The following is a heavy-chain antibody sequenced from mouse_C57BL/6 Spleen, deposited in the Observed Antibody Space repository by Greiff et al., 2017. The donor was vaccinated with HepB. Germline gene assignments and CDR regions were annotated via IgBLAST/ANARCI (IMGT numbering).Heavy chain of an antibody. V-gene: IGHV6-3*01. CDR1: GFTFSNYW. J-gene: IGHJ2*01. Sequence: DVKLVESGGGLVQPGGSMKLSCVASGFTFSNYWMNWVRQSPEKGLEWVAQIRLKSDNYATHYAESVKGRFTISRDDSKSSVYLQMNNLRAEDTGIYYCTCDAGYYFDYWGQGTTLTVSS. CDR3: TCDAGYYFDY. CDR2: IRLKSDNYAT.